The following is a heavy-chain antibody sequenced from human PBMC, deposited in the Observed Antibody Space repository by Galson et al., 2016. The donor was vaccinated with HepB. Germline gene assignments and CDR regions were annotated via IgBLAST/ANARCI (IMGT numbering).Heavy chain of an antibody. D-gene: IGHD5-24*01. CDR3: ARDRDGHNFFFEY. CDR1: GGTFRNYA. CDR2: NIPLLGTT. Sequence: SVKVSCKASGGTFRNYAISWVRQAPGQGLEWIGGNIPLLGTTNSAQKFQGRVTFTADESTNTAYMELTSLRSEDTAVYFCARDRDGHNFFFEYWGQGTLVTVSS. J-gene: IGHJ4*02. V-gene: IGHV1-69*13.